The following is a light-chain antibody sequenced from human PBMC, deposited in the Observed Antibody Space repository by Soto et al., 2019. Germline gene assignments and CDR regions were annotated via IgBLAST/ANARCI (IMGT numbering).Light chain of an antibody. CDR1: QGISNY. J-gene: IGKJ3*01. CDR3: QKYSSVPL. Sequence: DIQMTQSPSSLSASVGDRVTITCRASQGISNYIAWYQQKPGKAPKLLIYAACTLPSGVPSRFSGSGSGTDFTLTINSLQHEDVATYSCQKYSSVPLFGPGTKVDIK. V-gene: IGKV1-27*01. CDR2: AAC.